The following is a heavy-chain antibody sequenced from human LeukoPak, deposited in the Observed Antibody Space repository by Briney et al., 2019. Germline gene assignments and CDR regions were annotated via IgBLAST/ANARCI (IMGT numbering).Heavy chain of an antibody. CDR1: GFTFSTNA. Sequence: GGSLRLSCLTSGFTFSTNAMSWVRQAPGKGLEWISGISGSGASTYYADSVTGRFTISRDNSRNTLYPQMNSLRGDDTAVYYCAKDVGKWESLHFFDYWGQGTLVTVSS. J-gene: IGHJ4*02. V-gene: IGHV3-23*01. CDR2: ISGSGAST. CDR3: AKDVGKWESLHFFDY. D-gene: IGHD1-26*01.